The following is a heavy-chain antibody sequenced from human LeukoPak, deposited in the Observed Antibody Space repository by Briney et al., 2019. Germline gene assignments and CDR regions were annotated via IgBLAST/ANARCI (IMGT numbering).Heavy chain of an antibody. CDR2: ISPDGSVT. V-gene: IGHV3-74*01. J-gene: IGHJ4*02. CDR3: VSDSGLRSGGDS. Sequence: GGSLRLSCAASGFNLRTFWIHWIRQDAGGRLVWVSRISPDGSVTTYTASVKGRFAISRDNAKNTLYLEMNSLRADDAAIYYCVSDSGLRSGGDSWGRGTPVTVSS. CDR1: GFNLRTFW. D-gene: IGHD1-26*01.